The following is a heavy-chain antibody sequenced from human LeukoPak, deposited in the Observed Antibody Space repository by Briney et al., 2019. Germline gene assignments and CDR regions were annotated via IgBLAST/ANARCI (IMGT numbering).Heavy chain of an antibody. D-gene: IGHD6-13*01. CDR1: GGSISSYY. V-gene: IGHV4-59*01. CDR2: LSKSGNT. J-gene: IGHJ3*02. Sequence: SETLSLTCTVSGGSISSYYWSWIRLPPGKGLEWIGYLSKSGNTSYSPSLKSRVTIFGDTSKNQFFLKLSSVTSAATAVYCCARARYGNSFYAFDIWGQGTLGTGSS. CDR3: ARARYGNSFYAFDI.